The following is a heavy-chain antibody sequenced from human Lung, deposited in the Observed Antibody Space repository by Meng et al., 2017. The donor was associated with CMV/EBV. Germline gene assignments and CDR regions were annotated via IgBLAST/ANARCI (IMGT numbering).Heavy chain of an antibody. CDR3: ARDRTGDCSSTSCYNYYYYYYGMDV. V-gene: IGHV1-69*05. CDR1: GGTFSSYA. Sequence: SVXVSXKASGGTFSSYAFSWVRQAPGQGLEWMGGIIPIFAIANYAQKFQGRVTITTDESTSTAYMELSSLRSEDTAVYYCARDRTGDCSSTSCYNYYYYYYGMDVWGQGXTVTVSS. D-gene: IGHD2-2*02. J-gene: IGHJ6*02. CDR2: IIPIFAIA.